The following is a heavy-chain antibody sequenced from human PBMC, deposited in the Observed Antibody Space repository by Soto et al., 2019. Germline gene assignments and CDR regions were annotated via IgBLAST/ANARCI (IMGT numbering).Heavy chain of an antibody. CDR2: IYYSGST. D-gene: IGHD3-10*01. CDR3: ARLGFGELLDYYYYNGMDV. J-gene: IGHJ6*02. CDR1: GGSISSYY. V-gene: IGHV4-59*01. Sequence: SETLSLTCTVSGGSISSYYWSWIRQPPGKGLELIGYIYYSGSTNYNPALKSRVTISVDTCKNPFSLKLSSVTAADTAVYYCARLGFGELLDYYYYNGMDVSGQGTTLTVSS.